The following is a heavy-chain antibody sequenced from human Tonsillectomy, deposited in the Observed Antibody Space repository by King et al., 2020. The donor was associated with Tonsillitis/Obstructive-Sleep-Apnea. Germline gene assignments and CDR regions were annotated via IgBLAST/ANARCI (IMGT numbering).Heavy chain of an antibody. Sequence: EVQLVESGGGLVQPGGSLRLCCAASGFTFSSYAMTWVRQAPGKGLEWVSVIGAGGGSTYYADSVKARFTISRDNSKNTLYLQMNSLRAEDTAVYYCAIDSDSSGYYPSHYYYMDVWGKGTTVTVSS. CDR3: AIDSDSSGYYPSHYYYMDV. V-gene: IGHV3-23*04. CDR2: IGAGGGST. J-gene: IGHJ6*03. CDR1: GFTFSSYA. D-gene: IGHD3-22*01.